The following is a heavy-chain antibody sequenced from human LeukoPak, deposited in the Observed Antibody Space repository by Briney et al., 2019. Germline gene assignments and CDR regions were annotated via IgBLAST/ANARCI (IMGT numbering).Heavy chain of an antibody. CDR2: IRYDGSNK. D-gene: IGHD3-16*02. J-gene: IGHJ6*03. Sequence: GGSLRLSCAASGFTFSSYAMSWVRQAPGKGLEWVAFIRYDGSNKYYADSVKGRFTISRDNSKNTLYLQMNSLRAEDTAVYYCARESGVIDVYYMDVWGKGATVTVSS. V-gene: IGHV3-30*02. CDR1: GFTFSSYA. CDR3: ARESGVIDVYYMDV.